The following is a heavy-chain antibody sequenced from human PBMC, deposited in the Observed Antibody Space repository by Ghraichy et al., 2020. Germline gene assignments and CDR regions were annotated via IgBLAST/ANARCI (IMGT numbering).Heavy chain of an antibody. CDR3: ARVGRFYDSSGYYYNDHYYGVDV. D-gene: IGHD3-22*01. V-gene: IGHV1-2*02. J-gene: IGHJ6*02. CDR1: GYTFTGHY. CDR2: INPNSGGT. Sequence: ASVKVSCKASGYTFTGHYMHWVRQAPGQGLVWMGWINPNSGGTDYAQRFQGRVTMTRDTSITTAYMELTRLRSDDTAVYYCARVGRFYDSSGYYYNDHYYGVDVWGQGTTVTVSS.